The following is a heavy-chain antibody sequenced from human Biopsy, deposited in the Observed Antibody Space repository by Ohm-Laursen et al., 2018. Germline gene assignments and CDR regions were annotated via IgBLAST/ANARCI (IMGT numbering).Heavy chain of an antibody. J-gene: IGHJ3*02. CDR3: ARDRMVTIITLVRADTFDI. D-gene: IGHD3-10*01. CDR2: VNPNSGAT. Sequence: PSVKVSCKASGYTFTDYSLHWVRQAPGQGLEWMGWVNPNSGATNYAQKFQGRVTMTSDTSISTAYIELRRLISDDTAVYFCARDRMVTIITLVRADTFDIWGQGTLVSVSS. CDR1: GYTFTDYS. V-gene: IGHV1-2*02.